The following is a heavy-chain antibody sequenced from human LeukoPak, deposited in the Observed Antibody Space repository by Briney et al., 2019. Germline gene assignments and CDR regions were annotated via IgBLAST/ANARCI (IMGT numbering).Heavy chain of an antibody. D-gene: IGHD3-16*01. CDR3: ARDTSPWYFDL. CDR2: IYYSGST. V-gene: IGHV4-31*03. J-gene: IGHJ2*01. CDR1: GGSISSGGYY. Sequence: PSETLSLTCTVSGGSISSGGYYWSWIRQHPGKGLEWIGYIYYSGSTYYNPSLKSRVTISVDTSKNQFSLKLGSVTAADTAVYYCARDTSPWYFDLWGRGTLVTVSS.